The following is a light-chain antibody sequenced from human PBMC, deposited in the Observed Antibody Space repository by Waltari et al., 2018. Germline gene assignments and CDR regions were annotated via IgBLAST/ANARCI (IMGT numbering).Light chain of an antibody. CDR3: ASWDDSHYV. V-gene: IGLV1-47*01. CDR1: RPNPGSNY. Sequence: QSVLTQPPSASATPGQRVTISCSGSRPNPGSNYQYWYQQPPGTAPKLLIYRNNERPSRVPDRFSASKYGTSASLVISGLRSEDEAVYYCASWDDSHYVFGPGTTVTVL. CDR2: RNN. J-gene: IGLJ1*01.